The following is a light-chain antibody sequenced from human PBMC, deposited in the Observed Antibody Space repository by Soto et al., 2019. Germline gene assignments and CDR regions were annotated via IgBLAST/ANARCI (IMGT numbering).Light chain of an antibody. Sequence: EIVLTQSPGTLSLSPGERATLSCRASQSVRSNSLAWYQQKPGQAPRLLFYGASSRAPAIPDRFSGSGSGTDFTLTTSRLEPEDFAVYYCQQLATFGQGTKVEIK. CDR1: QSVRSNS. V-gene: IGKV3-20*01. J-gene: IGKJ1*01. CDR3: QQLAT. CDR2: GAS.